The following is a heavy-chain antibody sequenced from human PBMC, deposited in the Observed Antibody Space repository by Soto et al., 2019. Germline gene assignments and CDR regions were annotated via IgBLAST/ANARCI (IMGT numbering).Heavy chain of an antibody. D-gene: IGHD1-1*01. CDR2: ISAHNGNT. CDR1: GYGFTTYG. Sequence: QIHLVQSGAEVKKPGASVKVSCKGSGYGFTTYGITWVRQAPGQGLEWMAWISAHNGNTNYAQKLQGRVTVTRDTSTSTAYMELRSLSSDDTAVYYCARGRYGDYWGQGALVTVSS. V-gene: IGHV1-18*01. J-gene: IGHJ4*02. CDR3: ARGRYGDY.